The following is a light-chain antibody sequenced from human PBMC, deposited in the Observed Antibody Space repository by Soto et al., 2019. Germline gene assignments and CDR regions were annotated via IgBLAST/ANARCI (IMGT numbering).Light chain of an antibody. J-gene: IGKJ2*01. Sequence: DIPMTQSPSTLSASVRDRVTITCRASQSISSWLARYQQNPGKAPKVLIYKATSLESGVPSRFSGSGSGTEFTLTIRSLKPDDFATYYCQQYNNYPYTFGQGTKLEIK. CDR3: QQYNNYPYT. CDR2: KAT. CDR1: QSISSW. V-gene: IGKV1-5*03.